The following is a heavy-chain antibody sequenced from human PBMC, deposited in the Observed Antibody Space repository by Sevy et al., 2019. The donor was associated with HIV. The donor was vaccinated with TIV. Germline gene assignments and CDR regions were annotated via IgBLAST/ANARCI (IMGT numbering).Heavy chain of an antibody. J-gene: IGHJ6*02. V-gene: IGHV3-64*01. CDR2: ISSNGGST. Sequence: GGSLRLSCAASGFTFSSYAMHWVRQAPGKGLEYVSAISSNGGSTYYANSVKGRFTISRDNSKNTLYLQMGSLRAEDIAVYYCARGYSSSIYGTDVWGQGTTVTVSS. CDR3: ARGYSSSIYGTDV. D-gene: IGHD6-6*01. CDR1: GFTFSSYA.